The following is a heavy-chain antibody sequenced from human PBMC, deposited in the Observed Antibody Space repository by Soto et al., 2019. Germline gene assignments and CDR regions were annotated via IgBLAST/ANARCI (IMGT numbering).Heavy chain of an antibody. J-gene: IGHJ4*02. V-gene: IGHV3-73*01. Sequence: GGSLRLSCAASGFTFSGSAIHWVRQASGKGLEWVGRIRSKANSYATTYAASVKGRFSISRDDSKNTAYLEMNSLKTEDTAVYYCSRPGYSSGWVDSWGQGTLVTVSS. D-gene: IGHD6-19*01. CDR3: SRPGYSSGWVDS. CDR2: IRSKANSYAT. CDR1: GFTFSGSA.